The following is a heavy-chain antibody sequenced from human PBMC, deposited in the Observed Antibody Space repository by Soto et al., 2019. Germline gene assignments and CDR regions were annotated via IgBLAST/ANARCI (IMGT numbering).Heavy chain of an antibody. V-gene: IGHV4-30-4*01. CDR2: IYYSGSN. CDR3: ARDNQQLAYNWFDP. Sequence: ILSIACTVSGGCISSGDYYWSWIRQPPGKGLEWIGYIYYSGSNYYNPSLKSRVTISVDTSKKQFSLKLSSVTAADTAVYYCARDNQQLAYNWFDPWGQGTLVTVSS. J-gene: IGHJ5*02. D-gene: IGHD6-13*01. CDR1: GGCISSGDYY.